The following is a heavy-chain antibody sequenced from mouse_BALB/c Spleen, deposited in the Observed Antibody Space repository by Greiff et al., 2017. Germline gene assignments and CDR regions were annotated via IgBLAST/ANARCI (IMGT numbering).Heavy chain of an antibody. CDR1: GYSITSDYA. V-gene: IGHV3-2*02. Sequence: EVQRVESGPGLVKPSQSLSLTCTVTGYSITSDYAWNWIRQFPGNKLEWMGYISYSGSTSYNPSLKSRISITRDTSKNQFFLQLNSVTTEDTATYYCAIIYYDYYAMDYWGQGTSVTVSS. D-gene: IGHD2-1*01. J-gene: IGHJ4*01. CDR2: ISYSGST. CDR3: AIIYYDYYAMDY.